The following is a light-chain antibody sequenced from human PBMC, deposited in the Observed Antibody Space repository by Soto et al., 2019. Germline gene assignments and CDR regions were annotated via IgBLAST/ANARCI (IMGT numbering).Light chain of an antibody. Sequence: DIVMTQSTDSLAVSLGERATIYCKSSQSVLYSSNNHNYLAWYQQKAGQPPKLLIYWASTRQSGVPDRFSGSGSGTDFTLTISSLQAEDVAVYYCQQYYTTPFTFGPGTKVDI. CDR1: QSVLYSSNNHNY. CDR3: QQYYTTPFT. V-gene: IGKV4-1*01. J-gene: IGKJ3*01. CDR2: WAS.